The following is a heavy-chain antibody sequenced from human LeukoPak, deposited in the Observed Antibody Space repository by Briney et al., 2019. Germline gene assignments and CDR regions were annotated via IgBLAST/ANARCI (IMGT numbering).Heavy chain of an antibody. Sequence: PGGSLRLSCAASGFTFNKYWMTWVRQAPGKGLEWVATIKTDGSQKYYVDSVKGRFSISRDNANNSLYLQMNSLRAEDTAVYYCARATTYDILTGYSDYWGQGTLVTVSS. CDR2: IKTDGSQK. CDR1: GFTFNKYW. J-gene: IGHJ4*02. CDR3: ARATTYDILTGYSDY. V-gene: IGHV3-7*01. D-gene: IGHD3-9*01.